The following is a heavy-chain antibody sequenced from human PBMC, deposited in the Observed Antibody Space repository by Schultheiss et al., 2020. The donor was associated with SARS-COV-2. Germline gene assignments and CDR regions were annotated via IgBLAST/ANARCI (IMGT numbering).Heavy chain of an antibody. CDR2: IYTSGST. CDR1: GGSISSGTYY. CDR3: ARSIAARQARGAHYYYRYGMDV. D-gene: IGHD6-6*01. Sequence: SETLSLTCTVSGGSISSGTYYWSWIRQPAGKGLEWIGRIYTSGSTNYNPSLKSRVTISVDTSKNQLSLELSSVTAAYTAEYYCARSIAARQARGAHYYYRYGMDVWGQGTTVTVSS. J-gene: IGHJ6*02. V-gene: IGHV4-61*02.